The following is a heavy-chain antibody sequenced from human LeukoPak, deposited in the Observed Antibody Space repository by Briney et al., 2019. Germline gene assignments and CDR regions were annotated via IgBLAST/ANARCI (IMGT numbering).Heavy chain of an antibody. CDR1: GYTFTAQY. D-gene: IGHD2-2*01. V-gene: IGHV1-2*02. CDR2: INPNNGDT. Sequence: EASVKVSCKASGYTFTAQYMHWLRQAPGQGLEWMGWINPNNGDTKYAQSFLGRVIMTRDMSTTTAYMELSSLKSDDTAVYFCASYPRSVPTPPFDYWGHGTLVTVPS. CDR3: ASYPRSVPTPPFDY. J-gene: IGHJ4*01.